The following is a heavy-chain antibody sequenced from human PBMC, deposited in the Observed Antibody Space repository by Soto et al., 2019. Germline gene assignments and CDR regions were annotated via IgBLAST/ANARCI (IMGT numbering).Heavy chain of an antibody. CDR3: AKDIGFQQHLFVFDN. D-gene: IGHD6-13*01. J-gene: IGHJ4*02. CDR1: GGTFSNYA. CDR2: IHPSFTTA. V-gene: IGHV1-69*13. Sequence: SVKVSCKASGGTFSNYAFSWVRQAPGQGLEWMGGIHPSFTTATYAPKFQDRVTITADESTSTVYMDLSSLRSEDTALYYCAKDIGFQQHLFVFDNWGQGTLVTVSS.